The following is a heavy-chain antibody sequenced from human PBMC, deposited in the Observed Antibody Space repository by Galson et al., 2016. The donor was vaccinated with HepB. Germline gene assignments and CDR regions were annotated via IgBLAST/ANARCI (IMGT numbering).Heavy chain of an antibody. J-gene: IGHJ5*01. D-gene: IGHD3-16*01. CDR2: INPNSGGT. CDR1: GYTFTGYY. Sequence: SVKVSCKASGYTFTGYYMHWVRQAPGQGLEWMGWINPNSGGTNSAQKFQGWVSMTRDTYISTAYMELSRLRSEDTAVYYCARGYAPVSTAGTGFVDPWGQGALVTVSS. CDR3: ARGYAPVSTAGTGFVDP. V-gene: IGHV1-2*04.